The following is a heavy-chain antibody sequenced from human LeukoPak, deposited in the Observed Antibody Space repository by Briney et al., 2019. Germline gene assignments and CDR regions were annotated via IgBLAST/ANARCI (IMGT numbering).Heavy chain of an antibody. CDR3: ARGPKYDFWSGYYLGGDAFDI. CDR2: INHSGST. D-gene: IGHD3-3*01. CDR1: GGSFSGYY. V-gene: IGHV4-34*01. Sequence: SETLFLTCAVYGGSFSGYYWSWIRQPPGKGLEWIGEINHSGSTNYNPSLKSRVTISVDTSKNQFSLKLSSVTAADTAVYYCARGPKYDFWSGYYLGGDAFDIWGQGTMVTVSS. J-gene: IGHJ3*02.